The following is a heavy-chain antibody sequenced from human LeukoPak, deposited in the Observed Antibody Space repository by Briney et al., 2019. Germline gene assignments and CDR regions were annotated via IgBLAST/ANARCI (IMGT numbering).Heavy chain of an antibody. CDR1: GFTFGTYW. V-gene: IGHV3-11*01. J-gene: IGHJ4*02. D-gene: IGHD2-15*01. Sequence: GGSLRLSCAASGFTFGTYWMSWVRQAPGKGLEWVSYISSSGSTIYYADSVKGRFTISRDNAKNSLYLQMNSLRVEDTAVYYCAKDKNGGSSNWGQGTLVTVSS. CDR3: AKDKNGGSSN. CDR2: ISSSGSTI.